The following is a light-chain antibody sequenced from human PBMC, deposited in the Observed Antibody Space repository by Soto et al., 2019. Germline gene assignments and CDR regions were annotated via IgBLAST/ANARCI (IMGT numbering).Light chain of an antibody. V-gene: IGLV2-8*01. CDR2: EVS. J-gene: IGLJ2*01. Sequence: QSVLTQPPSASGSPGQSVTISCTGSSSDVGGYNFVSWYQQHPGKAPKVMIYEVSKRPSGVPDRFSASKSGSTATLTVSGLQADYESYYYCSSYAGRNTLLFGGGTKVTVL. CDR1: SSDVGGYNF. CDR3: SSYAGRNTLL.